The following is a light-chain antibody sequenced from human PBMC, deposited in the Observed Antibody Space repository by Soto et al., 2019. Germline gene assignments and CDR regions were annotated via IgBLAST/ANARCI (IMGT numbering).Light chain of an antibody. CDR3: QVWDTTSDHWV. J-gene: IGLJ3*02. Sequence: SYELTQPPSVSVALGQTARITCGGTNIGSKSVHWYQQKPGQAPVLIVYDDSDRPSGIPERFPGSNSGNTATLTISRVEAGDEADYYCQVWDTTSDHWVFGGGTKLTVL. CDR1: NIGSKS. V-gene: IGLV3-21*02. CDR2: DDS.